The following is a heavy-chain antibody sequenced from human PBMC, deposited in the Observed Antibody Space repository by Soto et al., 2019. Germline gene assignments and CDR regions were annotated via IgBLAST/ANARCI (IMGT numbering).Heavy chain of an antibody. J-gene: IGHJ4*02. CDR1: GFTFTSSA. Sequence: QMQLVQSGPEVKKPGTSVKVSCKASGFTFTSSAVQWVRQARGQRLEWIGWIVVGSGNTNYAQKFQERVTMTRDMSTSTAYMELSSLRSEDTAVYYCAAEGVGYYYGSGSYYSFDYWGQGTLVTVSS. CDR2: IVVGSGNT. CDR3: AAEGVGYYYGSGSYYSFDY. V-gene: IGHV1-58*01. D-gene: IGHD3-10*01.